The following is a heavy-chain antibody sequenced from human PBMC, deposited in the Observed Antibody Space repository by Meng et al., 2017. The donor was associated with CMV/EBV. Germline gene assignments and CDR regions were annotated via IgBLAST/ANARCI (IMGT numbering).Heavy chain of an antibody. CDR3: ANGRFLEWLSHYYYGMDV. D-gene: IGHD3-3*01. V-gene: IGHV3-23*03. Sequence: GESLKISYAASGFTFSSYAMSWVRQAPGKGLEWVSVIYSGGSSTYYADSVKGRFTISRDNSKNTLYLQMNSLRAEDTAVYYCANGRFLEWLSHYYYGMDVWGQGTTVIVSS. J-gene: IGHJ6*02. CDR2: IYSGGSST. CDR1: GFTFSSYA.